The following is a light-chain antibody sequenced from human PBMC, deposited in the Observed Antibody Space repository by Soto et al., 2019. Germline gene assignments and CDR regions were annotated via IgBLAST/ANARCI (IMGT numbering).Light chain of an antibody. Sequence: EIVLTQSPATLSLSPGERATLSCRASQSVSSYLAWYQQKPGQAPRLLIFDVSNRATGIPARFSGSGSRTDFTLTISSLEPVDFAVYYCQQRSNWPPWTFGQRTKVVSK. CDR1: QSVSSY. J-gene: IGKJ1*01. V-gene: IGKV3-11*01. CDR2: DVS. CDR3: QQRSNWPPWT.